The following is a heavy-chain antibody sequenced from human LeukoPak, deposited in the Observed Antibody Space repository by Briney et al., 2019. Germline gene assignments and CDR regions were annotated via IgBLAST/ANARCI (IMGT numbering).Heavy chain of an antibody. V-gene: IGHV4-31*03. J-gene: IGHJ4*02. CDR2: IYYSGST. CDR3: ARTTRFLGLSGGLITD. D-gene: IGHD3-3*01. Sequence: SETLSLTCTVSGGSISSGGYYWSWIRQHPGKGLEWIGYIYYSGSTYYNPSLKSRVTISVDTSKNQFSLKLSSVTAADTAVYYCARTTRFLGLSGGLITDWGQGTLVTVSS. CDR1: GGSISSGGYY.